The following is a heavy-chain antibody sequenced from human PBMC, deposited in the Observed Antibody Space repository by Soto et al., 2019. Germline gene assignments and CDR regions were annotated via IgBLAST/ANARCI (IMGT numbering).Heavy chain of an antibody. J-gene: IGHJ5*02. CDR2: MNPNSGNT. CDR1: GYTFTSYD. D-gene: IGHD6-13*01. V-gene: IGHV1-8*01. CDR3: ARGTYSSSWYPQHYAFDP. Sequence: GASVKVSCKASGYTFTSYDINWVRQATGQGLERMGWMNPNSGNTGYAQKFQGRVTMTRNTSISTAYMELSSLRSEDTAVYYCARGTYSSSWYPQHYAFDPWGQGTLVTVSS.